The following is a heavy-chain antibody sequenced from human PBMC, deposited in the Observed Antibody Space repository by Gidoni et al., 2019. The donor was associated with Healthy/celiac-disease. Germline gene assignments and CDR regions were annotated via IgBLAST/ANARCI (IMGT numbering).Heavy chain of an antibody. V-gene: IGHV3-23*01. Sequence: EVQLLEAGGGLVQPGGSLRLSCAASGFPFSSYAMSWVRQAPGKGLEWVSTISGSGDNTYYADSVKGRFTISRDNSKNTLSLQMNSLRAEDTAVYYCAKDRSYDIVVVPAAMDYWGQGTLVTVSS. CDR1: GFPFSSYA. D-gene: IGHD2-2*01. CDR2: ISGSGDNT. J-gene: IGHJ4*02. CDR3: AKDRSYDIVVVPAAMDY.